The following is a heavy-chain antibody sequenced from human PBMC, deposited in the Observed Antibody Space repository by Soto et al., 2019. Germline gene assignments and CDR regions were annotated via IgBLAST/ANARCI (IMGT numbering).Heavy chain of an antibody. D-gene: IGHD6-19*01. CDR2: IYWDDDK. Sequence: QITLKESGHTLVKPTQTLTLTCTFSGFSLSSTRVAVGWIRQPPGKALEWLALIYWDDDKRYSPFLKSRLTITKDTSKNQVVLTTTNMDPVDTATYYCAHSVVAGLGYYFDYWGQGTLVTVSS. V-gene: IGHV2-5*02. CDR3: AHSVVAGLGYYFDY. J-gene: IGHJ4*02. CDR1: GFSLSSTRVA.